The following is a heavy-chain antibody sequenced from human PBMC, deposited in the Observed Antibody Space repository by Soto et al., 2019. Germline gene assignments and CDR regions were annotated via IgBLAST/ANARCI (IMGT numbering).Heavy chain of an antibody. V-gene: IGHV3-21*01. CDR1: GFTFSSYS. CDR2: ISSSSSYI. Sequence: VQLVESGGGLVKPGGSLRLSCAASGFTFSSYSMNWVRQAPGKGLEWVSSISSSSSYIYYADSVKGRFTISRDNAKTSLYLQMNSLRAEDTAVYYCARDQRDSGGSCYYFDYWGQGTLVTVSS. D-gene: IGHD2-15*01. CDR3: ARDQRDSGGSCYYFDY. J-gene: IGHJ4*02.